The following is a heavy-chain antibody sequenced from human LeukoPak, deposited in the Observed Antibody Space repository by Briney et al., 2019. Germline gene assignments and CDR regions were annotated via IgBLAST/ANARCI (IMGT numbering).Heavy chain of an antibody. Sequence: ASVKVSCKASGYTFIRNGISWVRQAPGQGLEWMGWISPYNENRKYLQKLQGRVTLSTDTSTSTAYMELRSLTSDDTAVYYCARDRAGSSWYDYWGQGTLVTVSS. CDR2: ISPYNENR. J-gene: IGHJ4*02. CDR3: ARDRAGSSWYDY. CDR1: GYTFIRNG. D-gene: IGHD6-13*01. V-gene: IGHV1-18*01.